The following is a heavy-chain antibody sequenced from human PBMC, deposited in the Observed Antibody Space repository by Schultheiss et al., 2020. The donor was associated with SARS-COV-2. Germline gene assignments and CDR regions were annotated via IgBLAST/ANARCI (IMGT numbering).Heavy chain of an antibody. D-gene: IGHD3-22*01. CDR2: VYYSGST. J-gene: IGHJ6*02. V-gene: IGHV4-59*01. CDR3: ARYYYHSNWSGGMDV. Sequence: SETLSLTCTVSGGSISSYYWSWIRQPPGEGLEWIGYVYYSGSTSYNPSLKSRVTILVDTSKNQFSLKLNSVTAADTAMYYCARYYYHSNWSGGMDVWGQGTTVTVSS. CDR1: GGSISSYY.